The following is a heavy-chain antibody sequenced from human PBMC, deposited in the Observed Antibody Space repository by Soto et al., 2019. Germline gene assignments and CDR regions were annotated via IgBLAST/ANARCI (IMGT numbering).Heavy chain of an antibody. CDR1: GFTFSSYS. J-gene: IGHJ4*02. CDR3: ARDGVRRSSVHYKYFDY. V-gene: IGHV3-48*02. Sequence: GGSLRLSCAASGFTFSSYSMNWVRQAPGKGQEWVSYISSSSSTIYYADSVKGRFTISRDNAKNSLYLQMNSLRDEDTAVYYCARDGVRRSSVHYKYFDYWGQGTLVTVFS. D-gene: IGHD4-4*01. CDR2: ISSSSSTI.